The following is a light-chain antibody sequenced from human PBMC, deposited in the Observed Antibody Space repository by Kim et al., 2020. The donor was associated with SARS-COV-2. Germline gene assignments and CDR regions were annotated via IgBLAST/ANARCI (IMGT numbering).Light chain of an antibody. V-gene: IGKV1-6*01. CDR1: QDIKVD. CDR2: AAS. J-gene: IGKJ1*01. Sequence: AIQMTQSPSSLSASIGDRVTITCRASQDIKVDLGWYQQKPGKAPKFLIYAASRLLSGVPSRFSGSGSGSEFTLTISSLQPEDFTTYYCLQDNTYPWTFGQGTKVDIK. CDR3: LQDNTYPWT.